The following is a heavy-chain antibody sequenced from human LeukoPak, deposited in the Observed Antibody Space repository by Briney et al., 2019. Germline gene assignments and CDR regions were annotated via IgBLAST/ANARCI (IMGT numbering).Heavy chain of an antibody. J-gene: IGHJ5*02. CDR1: GGSISTYY. CDR3: ARASYGSGANWFDP. Sequence: SETLSLTCTVSGGSISTYYWSWIRQPAGKGLEWIGRIYPSGSTNYNPSLKSRVTMSADTSKNQFSLKLSSVTAADTAVYYCARASYGSGANWFDPWGQGTLVTVPS. V-gene: IGHV4-4*07. D-gene: IGHD3-10*01. CDR2: IYPSGST.